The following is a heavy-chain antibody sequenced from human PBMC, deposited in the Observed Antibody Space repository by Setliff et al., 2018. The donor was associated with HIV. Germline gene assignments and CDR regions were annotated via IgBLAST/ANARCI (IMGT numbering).Heavy chain of an antibody. D-gene: IGHD3-22*01. CDR1: GYSISSDYY. CDR2: IHYDEKT. Sequence: SETLSLTCAVSGYSISSDYYWAWIRQPPGKGLEYIGSIHYDEKTYYNPSLKSRVTISIDTSKNQFSLNLTSVTAADTAVYYCASRVYYYDSNNFLREEGFDPWGQGTLVTVSS. J-gene: IGHJ5*02. CDR3: ASRVYYYDSNNFLREEGFDP. V-gene: IGHV4-38-2*01.